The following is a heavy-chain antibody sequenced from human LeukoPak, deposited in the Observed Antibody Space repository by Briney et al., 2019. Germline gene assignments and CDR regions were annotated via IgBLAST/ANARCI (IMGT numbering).Heavy chain of an antibody. J-gene: IGHJ5*02. CDR1: GGSFSGYY. CDR2: INHRGTT. Sequence: SETLSLTCVVYGGSFSGYYWTWIRQPPGKGLEWTGEINHRGTTTYNPSLKSRVTISVDTPKNQFSLKLNSVTAADTAVYYCARVDIVTANWFDPWGQGTLVIVSP. V-gene: IGHV4-34*01. CDR3: ARVDIVTANWFDP. D-gene: IGHD5-12*01.